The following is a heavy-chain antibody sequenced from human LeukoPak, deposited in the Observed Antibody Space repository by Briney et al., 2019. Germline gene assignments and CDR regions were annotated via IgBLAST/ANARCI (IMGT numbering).Heavy chain of an antibody. D-gene: IGHD2-2*01. CDR2: ISWNSGSI. CDR3: ATGQGYCSSTSCYNWFDP. V-gene: IGHV3-9*01. CDR1: GFTFDDYA. Sequence: GGSLRLSCAASGFTFDDYAMHWVRQAPGKGLEWVSGISWNSGSIGYADSVKGRFTISRDNAKNSLYLQMNSLRAEDTAVYYCATGQGYCSSTSCYNWFDPWGQGTLVTVSS. J-gene: IGHJ5*02.